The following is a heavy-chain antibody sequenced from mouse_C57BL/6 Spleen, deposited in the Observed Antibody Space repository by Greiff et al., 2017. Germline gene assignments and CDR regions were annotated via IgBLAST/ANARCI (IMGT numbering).Heavy chain of an antibody. Sequence: EVQLQESGPGLVKPSQSLSLTCSVTGYSITSGYYWNWIRQFPGNKLEWMGYISYDGSNNYNPSLKNRIFITRDTSKNQFFLKLNSVTTEDTATYYCARDRYSNYFDYGGQGTTLTGSS. V-gene: IGHV3-6*01. CDR3: ARDRYSNYFDY. CDR1: GYSITSGYY. D-gene: IGHD2-5*01. CDR2: ISYDGSN. J-gene: IGHJ2*01.